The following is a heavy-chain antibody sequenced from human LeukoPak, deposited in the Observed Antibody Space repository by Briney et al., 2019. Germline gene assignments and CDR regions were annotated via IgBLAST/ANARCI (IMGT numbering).Heavy chain of an antibody. D-gene: IGHD2-2*01. Sequence: PGGSLRLSCAVSGFTFSSYWMNWVRQAPGKGLEWVASIKQDGSEKSYVDSVKGRFTISRDNAKNSLYLQMTSLRAEDTAVYYCARRCSSTSCYSTVTTRAFDIWGQGTMVTVSS. J-gene: IGHJ3*02. CDR3: ARRCSSTSCYSTVTTRAFDI. CDR2: IKQDGSEK. CDR1: GFTFSSYW. V-gene: IGHV3-7*01.